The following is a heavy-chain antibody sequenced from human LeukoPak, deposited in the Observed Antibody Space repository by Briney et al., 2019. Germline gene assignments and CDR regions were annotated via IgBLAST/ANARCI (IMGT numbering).Heavy chain of an antibody. CDR1: GFTFSSYA. CDR2: ISYDGSNK. J-gene: IGHJ4*02. Sequence: PGGSLRLSCAASGFTFSSYAMHWVRQAPGKGLEWVAVISYDGSNKYYADSVKGRFTISRDNSKNTLYLQMNSLRAEDTAVYYCARVQGGNKQRKAGYYFDCWGQGTLVTVSS. D-gene: IGHD6-25*01. V-gene: IGHV3-30-3*01. CDR3: ARVQGGNKQRKAGYYFDC.